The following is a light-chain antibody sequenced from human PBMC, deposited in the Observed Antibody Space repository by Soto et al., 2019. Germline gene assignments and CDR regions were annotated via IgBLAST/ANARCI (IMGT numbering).Light chain of an antibody. J-gene: IGKJ1*01. Sequence: ELVLTQSPGTLSLSPGERATLSCRASQSVDRTSLAWYLQKPGQAPRLLIYDASSRATGIPDRFSGSGSGTDFTLTISRLEPEDFAVYFCQQYGRSPWTFGQGTKVEIK. CDR3: QQYGRSPWT. CDR2: DAS. CDR1: QSVDRTS. V-gene: IGKV3-20*01.